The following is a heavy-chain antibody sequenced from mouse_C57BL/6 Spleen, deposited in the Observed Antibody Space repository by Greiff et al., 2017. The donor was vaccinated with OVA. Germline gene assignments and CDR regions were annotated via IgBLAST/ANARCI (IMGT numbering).Heavy chain of an antibody. V-gene: IGHV5-12*01. Sequence: EVQVVESGGGLVQPGGSLKLSCAASGFTFSDYYMYWVCQTPEKRLEWVAYISNGGGSTYSPDTVKGRFTISRDNAKNTLYLQMSRLKSEDTAMYYCARMTGTVYWHFDVWGTGTTVTVSS. CDR2: ISNGGGST. J-gene: IGHJ1*03. D-gene: IGHD4-1*01. CDR3: ARMTGTVYWHFDV. CDR1: GFTFSDYY.